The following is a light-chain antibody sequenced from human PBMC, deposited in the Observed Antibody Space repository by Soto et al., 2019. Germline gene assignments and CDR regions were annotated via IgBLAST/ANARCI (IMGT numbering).Light chain of an antibody. CDR3: QQYNSYPPN. CDR2: DAS. V-gene: IGKV1-5*02. CDR1: QSISNW. Sequence: DIQMTQSPSTLSASVGDRVTIICRASQSISNWLAWYQQKPGKAPKLLIYDASSVESGVSSRFSGSGSGTEFALTISSLQADDFATYYCQQYNSYPPNFGGGTKVDIK. J-gene: IGKJ4*01.